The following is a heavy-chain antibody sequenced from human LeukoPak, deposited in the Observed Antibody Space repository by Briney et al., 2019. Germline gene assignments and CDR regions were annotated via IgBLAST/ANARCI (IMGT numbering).Heavy chain of an antibody. J-gene: IGHJ4*02. D-gene: IGHD2-15*01. CDR1: GGSISSYY. Sequence: PSETLSLTCTVSGGSISSYYWSWIRQPPGKGLEWIGYIYYSGSTSYNPSLKSRVTISVDTSKNQFSLKLSSVTAADTAVYYCARGAARSGGSCYRYWGQGTLVTVSS. CDR2: IYYSGST. CDR3: ARGAARSGGSCYRY. V-gene: IGHV4-59*12.